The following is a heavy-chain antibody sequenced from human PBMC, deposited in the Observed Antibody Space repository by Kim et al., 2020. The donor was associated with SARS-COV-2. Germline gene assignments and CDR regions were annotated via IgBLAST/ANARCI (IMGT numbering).Heavy chain of an antibody. J-gene: IGHJ5*01. Sequence: YALSVKSRITINPDTSRNQFSLQLNSVTPEDTAVYYCARALQGYEGWFESWGQGTLVTVSS. D-gene: IGHD2-15*01. CDR3: ARALQGYEGWFES. V-gene: IGHV6-1*01.